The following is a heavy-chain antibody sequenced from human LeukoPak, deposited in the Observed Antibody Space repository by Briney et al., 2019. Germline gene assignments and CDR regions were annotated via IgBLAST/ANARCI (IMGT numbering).Heavy chain of an antibody. CDR3: AREASTIFGVVIKFDP. Sequence: SETLSLTCTVSGYSISSGYYWGWIRQPPGKGLEWIGSIYHSGSTYYNPSLKSRVTISVDTSKNQFSLKLSSVTAADTAVYYCAREASTIFGVVIKFDPWGQGTLVTVSS. J-gene: IGHJ5*02. D-gene: IGHD3-3*01. CDR2: IYHSGST. CDR1: GYSISSGYY. V-gene: IGHV4-38-2*02.